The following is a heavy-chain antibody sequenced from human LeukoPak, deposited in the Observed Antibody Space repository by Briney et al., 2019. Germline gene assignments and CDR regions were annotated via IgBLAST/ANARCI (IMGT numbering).Heavy chain of an antibody. J-gene: IGHJ4*02. Sequence: GGSLRLSCAASGFTFSSYSMNWVRQAPGKGLEWVSYISSSNSTKYYADSVKGRLTISRDNAKNSLYLQMNSLRAEDTAVYYCARDANTGNYWFDYWGQGTLVTVSS. D-gene: IGHD1-26*01. CDR2: ISSSNSTK. CDR1: GFTFSSYS. CDR3: ARDANTGNYWFDY. V-gene: IGHV3-48*01.